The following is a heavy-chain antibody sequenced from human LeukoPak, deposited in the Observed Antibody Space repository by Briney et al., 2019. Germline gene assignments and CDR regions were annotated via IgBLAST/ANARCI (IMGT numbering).Heavy chain of an antibody. J-gene: IGHJ4*02. CDR2: FYSGGST. CDR3: ASIAARHSKRFDY. V-gene: IGHV4-4*07. Sequence: SETLSLTCTVSGGSISSYYWSWIRQPAGKGLEWIGRFYSGGSTDYNPSLKSRVTMSVDTSKNQFSLKLSSVTAADTAVYYCASIAARHSKRFDYWGQGTLVTVSS. CDR1: GGSISSYY. D-gene: IGHD6-6*01.